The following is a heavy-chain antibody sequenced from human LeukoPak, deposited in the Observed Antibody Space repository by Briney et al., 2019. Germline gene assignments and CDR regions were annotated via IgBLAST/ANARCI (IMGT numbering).Heavy chain of an antibody. CDR1: GFTFDDYA. CDR3: TKDSVAAAGTTWFDP. Sequence: PGGSLRLSCAASGFTFDDYAMHWVRQAPGKGLEWVSGISWNSGSIGYADSVKGRFTISRDNAKNSLYLQMNSLRPEDTALYYCTKDSVAAAGTTWFDPWGQGTLVTASS. CDR2: ISWNSGSI. D-gene: IGHD6-13*01. J-gene: IGHJ5*02. V-gene: IGHV3-9*01.